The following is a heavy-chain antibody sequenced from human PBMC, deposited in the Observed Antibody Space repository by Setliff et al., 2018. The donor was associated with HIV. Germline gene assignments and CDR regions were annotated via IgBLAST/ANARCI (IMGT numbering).Heavy chain of an antibody. D-gene: IGHD4-17*01. V-gene: IGHV4-39*07. CDR1: GGSISSSSYY. J-gene: IGHJ6*02. Sequence: PSETLSLTCTVSGGSISSSSYYWGWIRQPPGKGLEWIGEINHSGSTKYNPSLESRVTISVDTSKNQFSLKLSSVTAADTAVYYCAIVTTPHYYGMDVWGQGTLVTVSS. CDR2: INHSGST. CDR3: AIVTTPHYYGMDV.